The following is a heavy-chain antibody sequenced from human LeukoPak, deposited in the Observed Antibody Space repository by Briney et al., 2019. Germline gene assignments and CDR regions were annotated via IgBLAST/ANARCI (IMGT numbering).Heavy chain of an antibody. D-gene: IGHD5-18*01. V-gene: IGHV3-48*03. CDR1: GFTFSSYE. CDR2: ISSSGSTI. Sequence: GGSLRLSCAASGFTFSSYEMNWVHQAPGKGLEWVSYISSSGSTIYYADSVKGRFTISRDNAKNSLYLQMNSLRAEDTAVYYCARGIQLWSPWDYWGQGTLVTVSS. CDR3: ARGIQLWSPWDY. J-gene: IGHJ4*02.